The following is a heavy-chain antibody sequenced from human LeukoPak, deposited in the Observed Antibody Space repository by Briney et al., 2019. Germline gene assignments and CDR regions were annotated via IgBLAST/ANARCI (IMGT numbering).Heavy chain of an antibody. CDR3: ARGGPSGYYYDYYMDV. CDR1: GGSFIGFH. V-gene: IGHV4-59*01. CDR2: IYYSGST. J-gene: IGHJ6*03. Sequence: PSETLSLTCAVYGGSFIGFHWNWIRQPPGKGLEWIGYIYYSGSTNYNPSLKSRVTISVDTSKNQFSLKMSSVTAADTAVYFCARGGPSGYYYDYYMDVWGKGTTVTISS.